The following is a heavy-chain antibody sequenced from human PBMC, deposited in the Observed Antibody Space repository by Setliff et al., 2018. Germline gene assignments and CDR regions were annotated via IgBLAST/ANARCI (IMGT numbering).Heavy chain of an antibody. D-gene: IGHD3-22*01. CDR2: VDWDDDK. Sequence: SGPTLVNPTQTLTLTCTYSGFSFGISGMRLSWIRQAPGKALEWLARVDWDDDKFYGTSLATRLTISKDTFKNQVILTMTNMDPADTATYFCARDSREYYFDYWGQGILVTVSS. J-gene: IGHJ4*02. CDR1: GFSFGISGMR. CDR3: ARDSREYYFDY. V-gene: IGHV2-70*04.